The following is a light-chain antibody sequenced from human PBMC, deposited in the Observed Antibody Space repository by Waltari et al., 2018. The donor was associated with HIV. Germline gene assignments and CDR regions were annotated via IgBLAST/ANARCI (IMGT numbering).Light chain of an antibody. CDR2: EVN. CDR3: SSYTSSTVV. V-gene: IGLV2-18*02. CDR1: SSDVGSYNH. Sequence: QSALTQPPSVSGSPGQSVTISCPGTSSDVGSYNHISWYQQPPGKAPKLMIYEVNNRPSGVPDRFSGSKSGNTASLTISGLQAEDEADYYCSSYTSSTVVFGGGTKLTVL. J-gene: IGLJ2*01.